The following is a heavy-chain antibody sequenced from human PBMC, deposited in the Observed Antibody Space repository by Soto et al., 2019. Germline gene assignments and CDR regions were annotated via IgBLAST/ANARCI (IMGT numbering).Heavy chain of an antibody. Sequence: GASVKVSCKTSVYTFTDYGIDWVRQAPGQGLEWMGWIGVYNGDTKYVQKFRDRLTITAETSTATVHMELRSLRSDDTALYYCAIHDSRVGDLDYWGQGTLVTVSS. CDR2: IGVYNGDT. V-gene: IGHV1-18*01. J-gene: IGHJ4*02. CDR3: AIHDSRVGDLDY. D-gene: IGHD1-26*01. CDR1: VYTFTDYG.